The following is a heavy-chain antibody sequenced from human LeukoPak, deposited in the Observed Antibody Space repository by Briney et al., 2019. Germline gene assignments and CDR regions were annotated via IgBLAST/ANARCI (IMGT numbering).Heavy chain of an antibody. V-gene: IGHV3-30-3*01. CDR2: ISYDGSNK. CDR1: GFTFSSYA. D-gene: IGHD6-13*01. Sequence: GRSLRLSCAASGFTFSSYAMHWVRQAPGKGLEWVAVISYDGSNKYYADSVKGRFTISRDNAKNSLYLQTNSLRAEDTAVYYCAREVSSSWSPENYFDYWGQGTLVTVSS. J-gene: IGHJ4*02. CDR3: AREVSSSWSPENYFDY.